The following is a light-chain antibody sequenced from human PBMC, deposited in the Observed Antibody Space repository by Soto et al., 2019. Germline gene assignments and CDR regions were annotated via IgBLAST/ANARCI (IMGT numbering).Light chain of an antibody. Sequence: QSVLTQPASVSGSPGQSITISCTGTSSDVGGYNFVSWYQQHPGKAPKVLIYDVSNRPSGVSTRFSGYKSGNTASLTISGLQAEDEADYYCSSYTSSSTQVFGTGTKVTVL. CDR1: SSDVGGYNF. CDR3: SSYTSSSTQV. V-gene: IGLV2-14*03. J-gene: IGLJ1*01. CDR2: DVS.